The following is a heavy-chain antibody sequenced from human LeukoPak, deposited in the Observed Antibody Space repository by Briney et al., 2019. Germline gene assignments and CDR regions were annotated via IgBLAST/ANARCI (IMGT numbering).Heavy chain of an antibody. D-gene: IGHD5-18*01. CDR3: AKSGYSYGYLDY. J-gene: IGHJ4*02. V-gene: IGHV3-30*18. Sequence: GGSLRPSCAASGFTFSSYGMHWVRQAPGKGLEWVALISYDGSNEAFADSVKGRFTISRDNSMNTVYLQMNSLRPEDTAVYYCAKSGYSYGYLDYWGQGTLVTVSS. CDR1: GFTFSSYG. CDR2: ISYDGSNE.